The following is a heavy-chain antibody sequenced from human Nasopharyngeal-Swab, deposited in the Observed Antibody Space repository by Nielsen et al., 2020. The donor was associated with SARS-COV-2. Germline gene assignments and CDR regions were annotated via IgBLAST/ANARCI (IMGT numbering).Heavy chain of an antibody. CDR3: ARDGIAAAGPRLYYYYYGMDV. CDR1: GGSISSSSYY. V-gene: IGHV4-39*02. D-gene: IGHD6-13*01. Sequence: GSLRLSCTVSGGSISSSSYYWGWIRQPPGKGLEWIGSIYYSGSTYYNPSLKSRVTISVDTSKNQFSLKLSSVTTADTAVYYCARDGIAAAGPRLYYYYYGMDVWGQGTTVTVSS. CDR2: IYYSGST. J-gene: IGHJ6*02.